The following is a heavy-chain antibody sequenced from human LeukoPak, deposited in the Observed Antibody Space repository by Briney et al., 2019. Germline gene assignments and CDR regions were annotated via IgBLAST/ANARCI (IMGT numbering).Heavy chain of an antibody. J-gene: IGHJ1*01. CDR1: GYSFTSYW. Sequence: GESLKISCKGSGYSFTSYWIGWVRQMPGKGLEWMGIIYPGDSDTRYSPSFQGQVTISADKSISTAYLQWSSLKASDTAMYYCARRPGTKHRRRSRYDYWRQPTLVTVSS. V-gene: IGHV5-51*01. CDR2: IYPGDSDT. D-gene: IGHD3-16*01. CDR3: ARRPGTKHRRRSRYDY.